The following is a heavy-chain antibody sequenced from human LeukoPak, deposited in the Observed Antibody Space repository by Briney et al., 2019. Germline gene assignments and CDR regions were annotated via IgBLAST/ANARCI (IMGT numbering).Heavy chain of an antibody. CDR1: GFTFSSYG. D-gene: IGHD6-6*01. CDR2: IWYDGSNK. J-gene: IGHJ5*02. V-gene: IGHV3-33*06. Sequence: GGSLRLSCAASGFTFSSYGMHWVRQAPGKGLEWVAVIWYDGSNKYYADSVKGRFTISRDNSKNTLYLQMNSVRAEDTAVYYCAKDGSSSGFGRNWFDPWGQGPLVTVSS. CDR3: AKDGSSSGFGRNWFDP.